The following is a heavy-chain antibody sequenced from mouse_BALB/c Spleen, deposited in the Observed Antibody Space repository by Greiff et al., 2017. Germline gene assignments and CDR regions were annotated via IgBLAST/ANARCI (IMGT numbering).Heavy chain of an antibody. Sequence: EVHLVESGGGLVKPGGSLKLSCAASGFTFSSYAMSWVRQTPEKRLEWVASISSGGSTYYPDSVKGRFTISRDNARNILYLQMSSLRSEDTAMYYCARWDYYGSSYDYWGQGTTLTVSS. CDR2: ISSGGST. CDR1: GFTFSSYA. CDR3: ARWDYYGSSYDY. J-gene: IGHJ2*01. D-gene: IGHD1-1*01. V-gene: IGHV5-6-5*01.